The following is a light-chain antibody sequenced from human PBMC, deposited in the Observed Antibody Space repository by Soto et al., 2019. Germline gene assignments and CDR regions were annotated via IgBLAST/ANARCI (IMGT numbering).Light chain of an antibody. CDR1: QSISSW. V-gene: IGKV1-5*01. CDR2: DAS. Sequence: DIPMTQSPSTLSASLGDRLTITCRASQSISSWLAWYQQKPGKAPKLLIYDASSLESGVPSRFSGSGSGTEFTLTISSLQPDDFATYYCQQSAGWAFGQGTKVDI. J-gene: IGKJ1*01. CDR3: QQSAGWA.